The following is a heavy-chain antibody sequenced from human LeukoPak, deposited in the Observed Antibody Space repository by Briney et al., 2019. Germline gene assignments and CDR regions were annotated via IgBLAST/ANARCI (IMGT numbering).Heavy chain of an antibody. CDR2: INHSGST. J-gene: IGHJ4*02. D-gene: IGHD5-24*01. V-gene: IGHV4-34*01. CDR1: GGSFSGYY. CDR3: ARGRWNSIGGYKIGGDY. Sequence: SETLSLTRAVYGGSFSGYYWSWIRQPPGKGLEWIGEINHSGSTNYNPSLKSRVTISVDTSKNQFSLKLSSVTAADTAVYYCARGRWNSIGGYKIGGDYWGQGTLVTVSS.